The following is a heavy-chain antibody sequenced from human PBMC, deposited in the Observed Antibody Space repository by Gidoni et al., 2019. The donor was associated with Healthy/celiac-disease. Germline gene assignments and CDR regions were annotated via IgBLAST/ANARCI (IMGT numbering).Heavy chain of an antibody. Sequence: EVQLVESGGGLVKPGGSLRLSCAASGFTFSNAWMSWVRQAPGKGLEWVGLIKSKTDGGTTDYAAPVKGRFTISRDDSKNTLYLQMNSLKTEDTAVYYCTTDIYGDYVEYDYWGQRTLVTVSS. CDR2: IKSKTDGGTT. J-gene: IGHJ4*02. CDR1: GFTFSNAW. CDR3: TTDIYGDYVEYDY. V-gene: IGHV3-15*01. D-gene: IGHD4-17*01.